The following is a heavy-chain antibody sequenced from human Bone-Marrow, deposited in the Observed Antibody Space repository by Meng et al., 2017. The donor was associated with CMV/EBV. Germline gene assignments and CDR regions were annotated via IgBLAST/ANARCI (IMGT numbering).Heavy chain of an antibody. CDR2: ISGSGGSI. Sequence: GESLKISCAASGFTFSSYSMNWVRQAPGKGLEWVSAISGSGGSIYYADSVKGRFTISRDNSKNTLYLQMNSLRAEDTAVYYCARDFKEYCSSTSCAKTFDYWGQGTLVTVSS. CDR3: ARDFKEYCSSTSCAKTFDY. CDR1: GFTFSSYS. V-gene: IGHV3-23*01. J-gene: IGHJ4*02. D-gene: IGHD2-2*01.